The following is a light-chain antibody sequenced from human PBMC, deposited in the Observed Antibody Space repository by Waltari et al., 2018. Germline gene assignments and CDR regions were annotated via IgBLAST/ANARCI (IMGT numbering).Light chain of an antibody. CDR3: LVWHSTTDHHGV. CDR2: YDS. J-gene: IGLJ2*01. CDR1: TLGSKS. Sequence: SYVVTQSPSVSVAPGETARITCGGDTLGSKSVNWYQQRPGHAPVLVISYDSDRPSGIPERFSGSNSGNTATLTISWVEADDEADYYCLVWHSTTDHHGVFGGGTKLTVL. V-gene: IGLV3-21*04.